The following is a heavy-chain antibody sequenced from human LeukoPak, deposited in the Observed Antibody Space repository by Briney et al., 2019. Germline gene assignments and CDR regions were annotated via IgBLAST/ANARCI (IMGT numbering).Heavy chain of an antibody. Sequence: SETLSLTCTVSGGSISSGSYYWSWIRQPAGKGLEWIGRIYTSGSTNYNPSLKSRVTISVDTSKNQFSLKLSSVTAADTAVYYCAREAENSPFDYWGQGTLVTVSS. CDR1: GGSISSGSYY. V-gene: IGHV4-61*02. CDR3: AREAENSPFDY. CDR2: IYTSGST. J-gene: IGHJ4*02. D-gene: IGHD1/OR15-1a*01.